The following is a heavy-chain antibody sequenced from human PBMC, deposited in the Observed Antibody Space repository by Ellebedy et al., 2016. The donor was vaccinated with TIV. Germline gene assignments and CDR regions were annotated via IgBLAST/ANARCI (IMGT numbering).Heavy chain of an antibody. CDR1: SGPVSSGTYY. D-gene: IGHD6-13*01. CDR3: AINKYLAAAGPNFDY. V-gene: IGHV4-61*01. J-gene: IGHJ4*02. CDR2: IYFSGST. Sequence: SETLSLTCPVSSGPVSSGTYYWSWIRQPPGKGLEWIGYIYFSGSTNYNPSLKSRVTISLDASRNQFSLQLRSVTAADTAVYYCAINKYLAAAGPNFDYWGQGTLVTVSS.